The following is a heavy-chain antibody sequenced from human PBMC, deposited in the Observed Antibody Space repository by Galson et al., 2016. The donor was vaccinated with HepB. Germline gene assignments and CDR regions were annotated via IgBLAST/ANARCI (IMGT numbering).Heavy chain of an antibody. CDR1: GYTLSELS. Sequence: SVKVSCKVSGYTLSELSMHWVRQAPGKGLEWMGRSDPEDGETTYARNFQGRVTMTEDTSTDSAYMELSSLRSEDTAMYYCAIEYSSGWDLDHWGQGTLVTVSS. CDR3: AIEYSSGWDLDH. D-gene: IGHD6-19*01. V-gene: IGHV1-24*01. J-gene: IGHJ4*02. CDR2: SDPEDGET.